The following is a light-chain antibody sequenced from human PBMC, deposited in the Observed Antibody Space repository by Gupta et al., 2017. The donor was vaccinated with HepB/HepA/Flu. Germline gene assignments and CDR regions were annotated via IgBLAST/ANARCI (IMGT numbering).Light chain of an antibody. CDR3: QQYDSTPLT. V-gene: IGKV4-1*01. CDR2: WAS. CDR1: QSVLYSSNNKNY. Sequence: DIVMTQSPDSLAVSLGERATFNCKSSQSVLYSSNNKNYLAWYQQKPGQPPKLLIYWASTRESGVPDRFSGSGSGTDFTLTISSLQAEDVAVYYCQQYDSTPLTFGGGTXVEIK. J-gene: IGKJ4*01.